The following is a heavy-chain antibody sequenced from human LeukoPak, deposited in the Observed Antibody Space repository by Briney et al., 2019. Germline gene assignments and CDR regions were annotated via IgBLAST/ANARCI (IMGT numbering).Heavy chain of an antibody. J-gene: IGHJ4*02. V-gene: IGHV3-7*01. CDR2: IKQDGNEK. Sequence: GGSLRLSCAASRFTFSSYWMSWVRQAPGKGLEWVANIKQDGNEKYYVDSVKGRFTISRDNARNSLYLQMNSLRAEDTAVYYCAGAAYFLAYWGQGTLVTVSS. CDR1: RFTFSSYW. D-gene: IGHD2/OR15-2a*01. CDR3: AGAAYFLAY.